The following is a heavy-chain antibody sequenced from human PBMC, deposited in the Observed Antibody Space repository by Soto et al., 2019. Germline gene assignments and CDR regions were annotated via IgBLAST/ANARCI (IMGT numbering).Heavy chain of an antibody. Sequence: PSETLSLTCAVYGGSFSGYSWSWIRQPPGKGLEWIGEINHSGSTNSNPSLKSRVTMSVDTSKNQFSLRLSSVTAADTAVYYCARGLASVYYSYLDVWGKGTTVTVSS. CDR2: INHSGST. D-gene: IGHD6-19*01. CDR1: GGSFSGYS. J-gene: IGHJ6*03. CDR3: ARGLASVYYSYLDV. V-gene: IGHV4-34*01.